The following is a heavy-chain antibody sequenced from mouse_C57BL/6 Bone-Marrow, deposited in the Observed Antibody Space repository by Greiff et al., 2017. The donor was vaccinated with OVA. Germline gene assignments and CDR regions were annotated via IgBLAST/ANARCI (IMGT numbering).Heavy chain of an antibody. D-gene: IGHD3-2*02. CDR1: GYSFTGYY. CDR3: ARSERGTAQALLDY. V-gene: IGHV1-42*01. J-gene: IGHJ2*01. Sequence: EVKLQQSGPELVKPGASVKISCKASGYSFTGYYMNWVKQSPEKSLEWIGEINPSTGGTTYNQKFKAKATLTVDKSSSTAYMQLKSLTSEDSAVYYCARSERGTAQALLDYWGQGTTLTVSS. CDR2: INPSTGGT.